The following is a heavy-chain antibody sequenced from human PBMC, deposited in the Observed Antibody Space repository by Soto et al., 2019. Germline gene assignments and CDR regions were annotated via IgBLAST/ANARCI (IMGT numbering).Heavy chain of an antibody. CDR1: GGSVSRGSYY. CDR3: ARVTEYSSSSIDN. V-gene: IGHV4-61*01. CDR2: IYYSGST. J-gene: IGHJ4*02. D-gene: IGHD6-6*01. Sequence: ETLSLTCTHSGGSVSRGSYYWSWVRQPPGKGLEWIGYIYYSGSTNYNPSLKSRVTISVDTSKNQFSLKLSSVTAADTAVYYCARVTEYSSSSIDNWGQGTLVTVSS.